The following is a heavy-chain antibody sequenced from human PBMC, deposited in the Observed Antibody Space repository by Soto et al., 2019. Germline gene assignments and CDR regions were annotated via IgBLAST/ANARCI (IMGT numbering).Heavy chain of an antibody. CDR2: IIPILGTA. Sequence: QVQLVQSGAEVKKPGSSVKVSCKASGGTFSSYTISWVRQAPGQGLEWMGRIIPILGTANYAQKFQGRVTITADKSTRTAYMQLSSLRSEDTAVYYCAIGDSIFDYWGQGTLVTVSS. CDR1: GGTFSSYT. D-gene: IGHD2-21*02. CDR3: AIGDSIFDY. J-gene: IGHJ4*02. V-gene: IGHV1-69*08.